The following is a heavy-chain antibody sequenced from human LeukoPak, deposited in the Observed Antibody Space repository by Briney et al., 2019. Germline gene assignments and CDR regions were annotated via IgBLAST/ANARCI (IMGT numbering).Heavy chain of an antibody. Sequence: SETLSLTCNVSGGSISNGDHYWSWIRQPPGKGLEWIRYIYYSGSTYYYPSLRSRVTISIDTSKNQFSLRLRSVTAADTAVYYCARDRWIPSPLGMDVWGQGTTVTVSS. CDR1: GGSISNGDHY. D-gene: IGHD2-2*03. V-gene: IGHV4-30-4*01. CDR2: IYYSGST. J-gene: IGHJ6*01. CDR3: ARDRWIPSPLGMDV.